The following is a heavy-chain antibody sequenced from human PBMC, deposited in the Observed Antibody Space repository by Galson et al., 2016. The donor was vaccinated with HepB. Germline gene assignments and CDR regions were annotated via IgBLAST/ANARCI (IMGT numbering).Heavy chain of an antibody. V-gene: IGHV5-51*01. D-gene: IGHD4-17*01. CDR1: GYSFTSYW. CDR2: IYPGDSDT. Sequence: QSGAEVTKPGESLKISCKGSGYSFTSYWIGWVRQMPGKGLEWMGIIYPGDSDTRYSPSFQGQVTISADKSISTAYLQWSSLKASDTAMYYCARLSSPTPYDYGDCLGRYYYYYGMDVWGQGTTVTVSS. J-gene: IGHJ6*02. CDR3: ARLSSPTPYDYGDCLGRYYYYYGMDV.